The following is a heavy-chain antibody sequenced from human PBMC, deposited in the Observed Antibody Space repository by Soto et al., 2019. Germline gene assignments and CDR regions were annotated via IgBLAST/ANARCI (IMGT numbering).Heavy chain of an antibody. D-gene: IGHD3-16*01. CDR2: IVVGSGNT. CDR1: GFTFTSSA. Sequence: ASVKVSCKASGFTFTSSAVQWVRQARGQRLEWIGWIVVGSGNTNYAQKFQERVTITRDMSTSTAYMELSSLRSEDTAVYYCAADGAIIFGSAWFDPWGQGTLVTVSS. J-gene: IGHJ5*02. V-gene: IGHV1-58*01. CDR3: AADGAIIFGSAWFDP.